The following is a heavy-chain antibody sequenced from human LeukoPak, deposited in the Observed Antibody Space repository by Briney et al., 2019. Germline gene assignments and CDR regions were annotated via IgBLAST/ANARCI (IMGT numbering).Heavy chain of an antibody. Sequence: PGGSLRLSCAASGFTFSSYSMNWVRQAPGKGLEWVSSISSSSYIYYADSVKGRFTISRDNAKNSLYLQMNSLRAEDTAVYYCARDRVDGGTVGYWGQGTLVTVSS. CDR1: GFTFSSYS. J-gene: IGHJ4*02. V-gene: IGHV3-21*01. CDR2: ISSSSYI. D-gene: IGHD4-23*01. CDR3: ARDRVDGGTVGY.